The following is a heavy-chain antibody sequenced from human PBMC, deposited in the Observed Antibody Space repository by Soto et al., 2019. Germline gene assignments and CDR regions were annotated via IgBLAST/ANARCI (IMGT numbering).Heavy chain of an antibody. CDR2: INPSGGST. CDR3: ARWGVDTATADAFDI. CDR1: GYTFTSYY. V-gene: IGHV1-46*01. J-gene: IGHJ3*02. D-gene: IGHD5-18*01. Sequence: GASVKVSCKASGYTFTSYYMHWVRQAPGQGLEWMGIINPSGGSTSYAQKFQGRVTMTRDTSTSTVYMELSSLRSEDTAVYYCARWGVDTATADAFDIWGQGTMVTVSS.